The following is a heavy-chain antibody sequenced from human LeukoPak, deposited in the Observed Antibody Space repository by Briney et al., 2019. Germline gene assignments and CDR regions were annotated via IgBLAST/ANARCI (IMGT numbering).Heavy chain of an antibody. CDR1: GFTFSSYW. V-gene: IGHV3-7*02. CDR2: IKQDGSEK. J-gene: IGHJ4*02. D-gene: IGHD5/OR15-5a*01. Sequence: GGYLRLSCAASGFTFSSYWMSWVLQAPGKGREWVANIKQDGSEKYYVDSMKGRFTISRDNAKNSLYLQMNSLRAEDTAVYYCACLKGSDYWGQGTLVTVSS. CDR3: ACLKGSDY.